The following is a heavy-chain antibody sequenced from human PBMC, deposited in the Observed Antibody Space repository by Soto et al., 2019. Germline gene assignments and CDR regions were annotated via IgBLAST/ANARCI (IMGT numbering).Heavy chain of an antibody. CDR2: ISWNSGSI. Sequence: EVQLVESGGGLVQPGRSLRLSCAASGFTFDDYAMHWVRQAPGKGLEWVSGISWNSGSIGYADSVKGRFTISRDNAKNSLYLQMNSLRAEDTALYYCAKDGLQLGELSFIDYWGQGTLVTVSS. V-gene: IGHV3-9*01. J-gene: IGHJ4*02. CDR1: GFTFDDYA. CDR3: AKDGLQLGELSFIDY. D-gene: IGHD3-16*02.